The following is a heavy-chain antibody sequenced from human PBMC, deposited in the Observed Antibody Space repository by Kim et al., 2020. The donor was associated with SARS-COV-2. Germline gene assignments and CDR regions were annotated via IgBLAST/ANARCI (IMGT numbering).Heavy chain of an antibody. V-gene: IGHV7-4-1*02. Sequence: ASVKVSCKASGYTFTSYAMNWVRQAPGQGLEWMGWINTNTGNPTYAQGFTGRFVFSLDTSVSTAYLQISSLKAEDTAVYYCARGPTVKEYYYYGMDVWGQGTTVTVSS. J-gene: IGHJ6*02. CDR2: INTNTGNP. D-gene: IGHD4-17*01. CDR3: ARGPTVKEYYYYGMDV. CDR1: GYTFTSYA.